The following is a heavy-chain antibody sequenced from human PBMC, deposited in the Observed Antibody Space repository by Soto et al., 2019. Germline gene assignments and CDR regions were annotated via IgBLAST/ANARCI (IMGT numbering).Heavy chain of an antibody. CDR3: AGSSGPNDY. Sequence: GGSLRLSCAASGFTFGDHYMSWIRQAPREGLEWVAYISGGGSGIYYADSVKGRFSISRDNVKNSLYLQMNSLRAEDTAVYYCAGSSGPNDYWGQGTLVTVSS. D-gene: IGHD6-19*01. CDR1: GFTFGDHY. J-gene: IGHJ4*02. V-gene: IGHV3-11*04. CDR2: ISGGGSGI.